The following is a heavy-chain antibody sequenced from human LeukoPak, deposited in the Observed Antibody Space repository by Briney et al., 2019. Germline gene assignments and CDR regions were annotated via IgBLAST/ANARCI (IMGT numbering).Heavy chain of an antibody. D-gene: IGHD5-18*01. Sequence: PGVSLSFSCSTSGFTFSSYEMNWVRQAPGKGLEWVSYSCSSGSTIYYADSVKGRFTISRDNAKNSLYLQMNSLRAEDTAVYYCARAAYSYGFRYWGQGTLVTVSS. CDR2: SCSSGSTI. CDR1: GFTFSSYE. J-gene: IGHJ4*02. CDR3: ARAAYSYGFRY. V-gene: IGHV3-48*03.